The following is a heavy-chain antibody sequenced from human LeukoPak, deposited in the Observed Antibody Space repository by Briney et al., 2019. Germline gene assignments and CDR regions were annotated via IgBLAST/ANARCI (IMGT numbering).Heavy chain of an antibody. CDR3: AREHCSSTSCYFWFDP. CDR2: ISAYNGNT. J-gene: IGHJ5*02. V-gene: IGHV1-18*01. CDR1: GGTFSSYA. Sequence: ASVKVSCKASGGTFSSYAISWVRQAPGQGLEWMGWISAYNGNTNYAQKLQGRVTMTTDTSTSTAYMELRSLRSDDTAVYYCAREHCSSTSCYFWFDPWGQGTLVTVSS. D-gene: IGHD2-2*01.